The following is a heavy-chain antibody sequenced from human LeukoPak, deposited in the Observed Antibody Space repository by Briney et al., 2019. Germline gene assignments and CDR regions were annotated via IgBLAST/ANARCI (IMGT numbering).Heavy chain of an antibody. CDR2: IYNSGTT. CDR1: GGSVSTHY. Sequence: SETLSLTCTVSGGSVSTHYWSWIRQPPGKGLEWIGYIYNSGTTKYNPSLKNRVTISVDTSKNQFSLKLSSVSAADTAVYYCARAERWSSTSPGNWFDPWGQGTLVTVSS. CDR3: ARAERWSSTSPGNWFDP. J-gene: IGHJ5*02. D-gene: IGHD2-2*01. V-gene: IGHV4-59*02.